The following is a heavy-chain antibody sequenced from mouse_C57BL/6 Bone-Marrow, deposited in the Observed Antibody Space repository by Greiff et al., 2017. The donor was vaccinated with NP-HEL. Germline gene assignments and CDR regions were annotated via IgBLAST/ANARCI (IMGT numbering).Heavy chain of an antibody. D-gene: IGHD1-1*01. CDR3: ASRYYYGSSYAMDY. CDR2: IDPEDGEI. V-gene: IGHV14-2*01. CDR1: GFNIKDYY. J-gene: IGHJ4*01. Sequence: VQLQQSGAELVKPGASVKLSCTASGFNIKDYYMHWVKQRTEQGLEWIGRIDPEDGEIKYAPKFQGKATLTADTSSNTAYLQLSSLTSEDTAVYYCASRYYYGSSYAMDYWGQGTSVTVSS.